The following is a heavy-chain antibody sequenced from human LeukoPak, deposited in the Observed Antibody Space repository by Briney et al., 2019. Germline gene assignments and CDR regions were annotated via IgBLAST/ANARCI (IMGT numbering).Heavy chain of an antibody. CDR2: IYSGGST. V-gene: IGHV3-66*01. Sequence: GGSLRLSCVASGFTVSSNYMSWVRQAPGKGLEWVSVIYSGGSTYYADSVKGRFTIFRDNSKNTLYLQMNSLRAEDTAVYYCARTGEWLVDYWGQGTLVTVSS. CDR1: GFTVSSNY. CDR3: ARTGEWLVDY. D-gene: IGHD6-19*01. J-gene: IGHJ4*02.